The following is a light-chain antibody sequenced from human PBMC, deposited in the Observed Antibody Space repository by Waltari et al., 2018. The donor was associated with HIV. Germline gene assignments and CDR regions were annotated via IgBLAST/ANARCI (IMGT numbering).Light chain of an antibody. CDR1: QHIHNH. CDR2: AAS. V-gene: IGKV1-27*01. CDR3: QQNNSAPLT. J-gene: IGKJ4*01. Sequence: DIQMTQSPSSLSASVGGRVTITCRASQHIHNHLVWYQQKPGKVPKLLIYAASTLQSGVSSRFSGSGSGTTFTLTISSLQSEDVATYYCQQNNSAPLTFGGGTKVEI.